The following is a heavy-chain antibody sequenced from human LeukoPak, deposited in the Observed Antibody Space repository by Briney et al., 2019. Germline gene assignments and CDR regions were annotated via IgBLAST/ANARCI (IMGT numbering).Heavy chain of an antibody. CDR1: GFTVSSNY. D-gene: IGHD2-2*01. CDR2: IYSGGST. CDR3: ARDRGYCSSTSCYSFDY. V-gene: IGHV3-66*01. Sequence: GGSLRLSCAASGFTVSSNYMSWVRQAPGKGLEWVSVIYSGGSTYYADSVKGRFTISRDNSQNTLYLQMNSLRAEDTAVYYCARDRGYCSSTSCYSFDYWGQGTLVTVSS. J-gene: IGHJ4*02.